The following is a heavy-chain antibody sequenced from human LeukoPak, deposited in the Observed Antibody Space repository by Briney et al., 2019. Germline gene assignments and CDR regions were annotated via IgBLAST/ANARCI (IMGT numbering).Heavy chain of an antibody. V-gene: IGHV4-34*01. CDR3: CRDRMGYFDY. D-gene: IGHD2-15*01. Sequence: SETLSLTCAVYGGSFSGYDWSWIRQPPGKGLEWIGEINHSGSTYYNPSLERRVTISVDRSKNHFSLKLSSSTGADAAVDYCCRDRMGYFDYWGQ. J-gene: IGHJ4*02. CDR2: INHSGST. CDR1: GGSFSGYD.